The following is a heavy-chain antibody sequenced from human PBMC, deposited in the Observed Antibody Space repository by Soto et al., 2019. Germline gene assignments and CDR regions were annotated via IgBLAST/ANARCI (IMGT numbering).Heavy chain of an antibody. V-gene: IGHV1-46*01. Sequence: ASVKVSCKASGYTFTSYYMHWVRQAPGQGLEWMGIINPSGGSTSYAQKFQGRVTMTRDTSTSTVYMELSSLRSEDTAVYYCATDRPRDFGPYYFDYWGQGTLVTVSS. CDR3: ATDRPRDFGPYYFDY. CDR2: INPSGGST. J-gene: IGHJ4*02. CDR1: GYTFTSYY. D-gene: IGHD3-3*01.